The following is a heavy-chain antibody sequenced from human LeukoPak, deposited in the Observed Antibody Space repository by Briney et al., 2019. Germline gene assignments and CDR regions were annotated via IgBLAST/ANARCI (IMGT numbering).Heavy chain of an antibody. J-gene: IGHJ6*02. V-gene: IGHV3-30*18. D-gene: IGHD6-19*01. CDR2: ISYDGSNK. Sequence: GGSLRLSCAASGFTFSSYAMPWVRQAPGKGLEWVAVISYDGSNKYYADSVKGRFTISRDNSKNTLYLQMNSLRAEDTAVYYCAKLRVGGLSVAGTGGNYLYGMDVWGQGTTVTVSS. CDR1: GFTFSSYA. CDR3: AKLRVGGLSVAGTGGNYLYGMDV.